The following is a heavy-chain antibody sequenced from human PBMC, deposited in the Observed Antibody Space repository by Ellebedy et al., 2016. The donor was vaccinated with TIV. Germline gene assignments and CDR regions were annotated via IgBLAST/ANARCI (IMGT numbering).Heavy chain of an antibody. CDR3: VRRAVDY. Sequence: PGGSLRLSCAASGFIFSTYSMNWARQAPGKGLEWVAHISSSGATIYYADSVKGRFTISRDNAKNSLYLQMNSLRDEDTAVYHCVRRAVDYWGQGTLVTVSS. J-gene: IGHJ4*02. CDR1: GFIFSTYS. V-gene: IGHV3-48*02. CDR2: ISSSGATI.